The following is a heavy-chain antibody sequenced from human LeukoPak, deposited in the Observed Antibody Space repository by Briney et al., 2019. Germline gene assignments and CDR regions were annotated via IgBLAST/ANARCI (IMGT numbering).Heavy chain of an antibody. CDR2: ISGSGGST. J-gene: IGHJ4*02. CDR1: GFIYSDWW. Sequence: GGSLRLPCVASGFIYSDWWMNWVRQAPGKGLEWVSAISGSGGSTYYADSVKGRFTISRDNSKNTLYLQMNSLRAEDTAVYYCADSRYSSGWSYFDHWGQGTLVTVSS. CDR3: ADSRYSSGWSYFDH. V-gene: IGHV3-23*01. D-gene: IGHD6-19*01.